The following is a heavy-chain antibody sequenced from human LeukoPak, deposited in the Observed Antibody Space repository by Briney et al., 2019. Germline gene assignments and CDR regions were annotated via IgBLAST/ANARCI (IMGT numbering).Heavy chain of an antibody. Sequence: GASVKVSCKASGGTFSSYAISWVRQAPGQGLEWMGGIIPIFGTANYAQKFQGRVTITADKSTSTAYMELSSLRSEDTAVYYCARASSPRSFSAADYWGQGTLVTVSS. D-gene: IGHD3-9*01. CDR3: ARASSPRSFSAADY. CDR2: IIPIFGTA. V-gene: IGHV1-69*06. CDR1: GGTFSSYA. J-gene: IGHJ4*02.